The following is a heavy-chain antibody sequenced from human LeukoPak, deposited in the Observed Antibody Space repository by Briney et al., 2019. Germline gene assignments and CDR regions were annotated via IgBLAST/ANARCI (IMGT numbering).Heavy chain of an antibody. D-gene: IGHD3-3*01. CDR3: AAGGGWDPSFGVVTHIDA. J-gene: IGHJ6*03. CDR1: GFTFSGYW. CDR2: IDNDGHGI. V-gene: IGHV3-74*01. Sequence: GGSLRLSCVTSGFTFSGYWMHWVRQGPEKGLELVSRIDNDGHGIIYADSVKGRLTTSRDNVKNTLYLQMNSLSVEDTAVYYCAAGGGWDPSFGVVTHIDAWGKGTTVVVS.